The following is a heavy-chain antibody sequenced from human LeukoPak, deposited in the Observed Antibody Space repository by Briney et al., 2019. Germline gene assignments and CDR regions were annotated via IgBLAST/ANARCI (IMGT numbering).Heavy chain of an antibody. D-gene: IGHD3-3*02. CDR3: ARLSMSYYFYMDV. CDR2: IYYSGST. CDR1: GGSISSRSYY. V-gene: IGHV4-39*01. J-gene: IGHJ6*03. Sequence: SETLSLTCTVSGGSISSRSYYWGWIRQPPGKGLEWIGSIYYSGSTYYNPSLKSRVTISVDTSKNQFSLKLSSVTAADTAVFYCARLSMSYYFYMDVWGKGTTVTISS.